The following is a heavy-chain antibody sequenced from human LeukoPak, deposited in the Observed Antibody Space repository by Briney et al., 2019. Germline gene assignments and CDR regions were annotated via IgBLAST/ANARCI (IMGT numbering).Heavy chain of an antibody. CDR2: ISSSGSTI. J-gene: IGHJ4*02. Sequence: GGSLRLSCAASGFNFSSYEMNCVRQAPGKGLEWVSYISSSGSTIYYADSVKGRFTISRDNAKNSLYLQMNSLRAEDTAVYYCAREDVGALDWGQGTLVTVSS. V-gene: IGHV3-48*03. D-gene: IGHD1-26*01. CDR3: AREDVGALD. CDR1: GFNFSSYE.